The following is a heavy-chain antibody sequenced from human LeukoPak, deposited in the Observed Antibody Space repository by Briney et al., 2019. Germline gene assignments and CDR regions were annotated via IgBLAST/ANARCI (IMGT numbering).Heavy chain of an antibody. CDR2: IYSGGST. CDR1: GFTVSSNY. D-gene: IGHD2-15*01. CDR3: ARGLGYCSGGSCYSGAFDI. Sequence: GGSLRLSCAASGFTVSSNYMSWVRQAPGKGLEWVSVIYSGGSTYYADSVKGRFTISRDNSKNTLCLQMNSLRAEDTAVYYCARGLGYCSGGSCYSGAFDIWGQGTMVTVSS. J-gene: IGHJ3*02. V-gene: IGHV3-53*01.